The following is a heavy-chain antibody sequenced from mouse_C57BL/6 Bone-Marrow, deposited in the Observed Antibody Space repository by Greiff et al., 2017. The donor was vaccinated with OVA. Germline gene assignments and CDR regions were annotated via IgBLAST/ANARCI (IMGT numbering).Heavy chain of an antibody. Sequence: VHLVESGAELARPGASVKLSCKASGYTFTSYGISWVKQRTGQGLEWIGEIYPRSGNTYYNEKFKGKATLTADKSSSTAYMELRSLTSEDSAVDVCAMWGWLLQGAWFAYWGQGTLVTVSA. CDR3: AMWGWLLQGAWFAY. V-gene: IGHV1-81*01. D-gene: IGHD2-3*01. J-gene: IGHJ3*01. CDR2: IYPRSGNT. CDR1: GYTFTSYG.